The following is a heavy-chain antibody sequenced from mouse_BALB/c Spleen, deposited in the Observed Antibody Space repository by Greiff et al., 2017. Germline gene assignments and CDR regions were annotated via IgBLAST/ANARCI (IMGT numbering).Heavy chain of an antibody. V-gene: IGHV1-87*01. CDR2: IYPGDGDT. Sequence: QVQLQQSGAELARPGASVKLSCKASGYTFTSYWMQWVKQRPGQGLEWIGAIYPGDGDTRYTQKFKGKATLTADKSSSTAYMQLSSLASEDSAVYYCARSDYDGYYWGQGTTLTVSS. CDR1: GYTFTSYW. D-gene: IGHD2-3*01. CDR3: ARSDYDGYY. J-gene: IGHJ2*01.